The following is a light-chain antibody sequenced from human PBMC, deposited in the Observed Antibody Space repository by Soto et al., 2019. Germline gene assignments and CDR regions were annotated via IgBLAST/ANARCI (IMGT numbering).Light chain of an antibody. Sequence: AIQLTQSPSSLSASVGDRVTITCRASQGISSALAWYQQKPGKAPKLLIYDASSLESGVPSRFSGSGSGTDFTLTISILQPEDIATYYCQQFNSYPLFGPGTKVDIK. V-gene: IGKV1-13*02. CDR1: QGISSA. CDR3: QQFNSYPL. CDR2: DAS. J-gene: IGKJ3*01.